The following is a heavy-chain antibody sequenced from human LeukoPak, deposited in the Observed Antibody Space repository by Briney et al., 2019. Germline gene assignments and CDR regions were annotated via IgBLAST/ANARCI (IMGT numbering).Heavy chain of an antibody. V-gene: IGHV3-33*06. Sequence: GGSLRLSCAASGFTFSSYGMHWVRQAPGKGLEWVAVIWYDGSNKYYADSVKGRFTISRDNSKNTLYLQMNSLRAEDTAVYYCAKVGQDRQWLVLGGDYWGQGTLVTVSS. CDR2: IWYDGSNK. J-gene: IGHJ4*02. D-gene: IGHD6-19*01. CDR3: AKVGQDRQWLVLGGDY. CDR1: GFTFSSYG.